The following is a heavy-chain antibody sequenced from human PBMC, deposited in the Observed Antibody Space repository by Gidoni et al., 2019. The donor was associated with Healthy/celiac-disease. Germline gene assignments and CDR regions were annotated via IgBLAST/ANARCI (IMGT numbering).Heavy chain of an antibody. Sequence: QVQPVQSGAEVKKPGASVKVSCQASGYTFTSYGISWVRQDPGQGLEWIGGISAYNGNTNYAQKLQGRVTMTTDTSTSTAYMELRSLRSDDTAVYYCARDNGQLVPGWYFDLWGRGTLVTVSS. CDR2: ISAYNGNT. CDR1: GYTFTSYG. D-gene: IGHD6-13*01. J-gene: IGHJ2*01. V-gene: IGHV1-18*01. CDR3: ARDNGQLVPGWYFDL.